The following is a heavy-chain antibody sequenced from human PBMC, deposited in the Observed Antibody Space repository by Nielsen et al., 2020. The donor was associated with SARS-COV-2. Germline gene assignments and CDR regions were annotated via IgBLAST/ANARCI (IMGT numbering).Heavy chain of an antibody. V-gene: IGHV3-48*01. CDR3: ARDGRQSGYDERSWFDT. J-gene: IGHJ5*02. CDR2: ISSSSSTI. D-gene: IGHD5-12*01. CDR1: GFTFRSYG. Sequence: GESLKISCAASGFTFRSYGMNWVRQAPGKGLEWVSYISSSSSTIYYADSVKGRFTISRDNAKNSLYLQMNSLRGEDTAVYYCARDGRQSGYDERSWFDTWGQGTLVTVSS.